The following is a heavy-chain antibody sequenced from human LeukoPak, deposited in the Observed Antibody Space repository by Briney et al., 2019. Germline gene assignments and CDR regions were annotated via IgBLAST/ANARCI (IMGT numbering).Heavy chain of an antibody. Sequence: PSQTLSLTCTVSGGSISSGGYYWSWLRQHPGKGLEWIGYIYYSGSTYYNPSLKSRVTISVDTSKNQFSLKLSSVTAADTAVYYCAQTVTGWFDPWGQGTLVTVSS. CDR2: IYYSGST. D-gene: IGHD4-17*01. V-gene: IGHV4-31*03. J-gene: IGHJ5*02. CDR3: AQTVTGWFDP. CDR1: GGSISSGGYY.